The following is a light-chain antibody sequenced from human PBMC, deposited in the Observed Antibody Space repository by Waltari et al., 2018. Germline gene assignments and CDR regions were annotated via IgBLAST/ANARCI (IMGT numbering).Light chain of an antibody. CDR2: GQD. V-gene: IGLV3-19*01. CDR1: SLRRYY. CDR3: LSRDTSSTRV. Sequence: SSELTQDPAVSVALGQTVRITCQGDSLRRYYASWYQQRPGQAPLLVLYGQDNRTSGIPDRFAGSTAGNTASLTITRAQAEDAGVYYCLSRDTSSTRVFGGGTTLTV. J-gene: IGLJ3*02.